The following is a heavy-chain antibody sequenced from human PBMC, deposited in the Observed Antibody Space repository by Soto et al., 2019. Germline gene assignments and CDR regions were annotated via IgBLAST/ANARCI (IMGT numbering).Heavy chain of an antibody. CDR1: GFSLSTSGVG. J-gene: IGHJ4*02. CDR3: AHLYYYDSSGYYSGFDY. CDR2: IYWDDDK. D-gene: IGHD3-22*01. Sequence: GPTLVNPTQTLTLTCTFSGFSLSTSGVGVGWIRQPPGKALEWLALIYWDDDKRYSPSLKSRLTITKDTSKNQVVLTMTNMDPVDTATYYCAHLYYYDSSGYYSGFDYWGQGTLVTVSS. V-gene: IGHV2-5*02.